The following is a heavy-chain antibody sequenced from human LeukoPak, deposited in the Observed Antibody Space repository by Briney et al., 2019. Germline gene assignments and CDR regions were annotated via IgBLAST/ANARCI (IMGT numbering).Heavy chain of an antibody. CDR1: GGSFSGYY. J-gene: IGHJ6*02. V-gene: IGHV4-34*01. Sequence: SETLSLTCAVYGGSFSGYYWSWIRQPPGKGLEWIGEINHSGSTNYNPSLKSRVTISVDTSKNQFSLKLSSVTAADTAVYYCARDRHYGMDVWGQGTTVTVSS. CDR3: ARDRHYGMDV. D-gene: IGHD3-16*02. CDR2: INHSGST.